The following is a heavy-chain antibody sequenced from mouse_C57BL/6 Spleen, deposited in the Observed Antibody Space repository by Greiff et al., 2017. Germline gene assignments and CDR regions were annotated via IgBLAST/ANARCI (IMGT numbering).Heavy chain of an antibody. V-gene: IGHV5-17*01. J-gene: IGHJ3*01. CDR1: GFTFSDYG. Sequence: EVQVVESGGGLVKPGGSLKLSCAASGFTFSDYGMHWVRQAPEKGLEWVAYISSGSSTIYYAATVKGRFTISRDNAKNTLFLQMTSLRSEDTAMYYCARPFYYGNGGFAYWGQGTLVTVSA. D-gene: IGHD2-1*01. CDR2: ISSGSSTI. CDR3: ARPFYYGNGGFAY.